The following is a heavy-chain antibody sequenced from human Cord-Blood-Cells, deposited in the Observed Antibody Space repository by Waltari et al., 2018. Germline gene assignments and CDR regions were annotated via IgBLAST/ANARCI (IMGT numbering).Heavy chain of an antibody. CDR2: IYHSGST. CDR1: GYSISSGYY. J-gene: IGHJ6*02. Sequence: QVQLQESGPGLVKPSETLSLTCAVSGYSISSGYYWGWIRQPPGKGLEWIGSIYHSGSTYYNPSLKSGVTIAVDTSKNQFSLKLSSVTAADTAVYYCARDSGSYSYYYYGMDVWGQGTTVTVSS. CDR3: ARDSGSYSYYYYGMDV. D-gene: IGHD1-26*01. V-gene: IGHV4-38-2*02.